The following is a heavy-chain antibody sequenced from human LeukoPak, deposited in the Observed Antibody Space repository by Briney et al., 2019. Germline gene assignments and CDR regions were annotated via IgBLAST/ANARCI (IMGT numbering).Heavy chain of an antibody. V-gene: IGHV3-48*03. CDR2: ISSSGSTI. J-gene: IGHJ4*02. CDR1: GFTFSSYE. CDR3: ARDARTYYYDSSGYYFDY. Sequence: GGSLTLSCAASGFTFSSYEMNWVRQAPGKGLEWVSYISSSGSTIYYADSVKGRFTISRGNAKNSLYLQMNSLRAEDTAVYYCARDARTYYYDSSGYYFDYWGQGTLVTVSS. D-gene: IGHD3-22*01.